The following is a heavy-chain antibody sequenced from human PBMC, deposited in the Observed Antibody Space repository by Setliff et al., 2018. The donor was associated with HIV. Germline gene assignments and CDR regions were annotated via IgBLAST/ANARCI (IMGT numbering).Heavy chain of an antibody. Sequence: SETLSLTCTVSGGSISSSSHYWGWIRQSPGKGLEWIGSIYYSGSTYYNSSLKSRVTIFVDTSKNQLSLKLRSVTAADTAVYYCAREHCSGGSCNGFDIWGQGTMVTVSS. CDR3: AREHCSGGSCNGFDI. V-gene: IGHV4-39*01. D-gene: IGHD2-15*01. J-gene: IGHJ3*02. CDR2: IYYSGST. CDR1: GGSISSSSHY.